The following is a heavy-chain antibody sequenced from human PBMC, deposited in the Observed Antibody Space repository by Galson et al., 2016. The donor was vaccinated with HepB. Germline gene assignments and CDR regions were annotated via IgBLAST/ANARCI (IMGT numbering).Heavy chain of an antibody. D-gene: IGHD6-19*01. Sequence: CAISGDSVSSNSAAWSWIRQSPSRGLEWLGRTYYRSKWYNEYAVSVKSRITINPDTSKNQFSLQLNSVTPEDTAVYYCAREGTYTSGWYPFDYWGQGTLVTVSS. CDR2: TYYRSKWYN. J-gene: IGHJ4*02. V-gene: IGHV6-1*01. CDR3: AREGTYTSGWYPFDY. CDR1: GDSVSSNSAA.